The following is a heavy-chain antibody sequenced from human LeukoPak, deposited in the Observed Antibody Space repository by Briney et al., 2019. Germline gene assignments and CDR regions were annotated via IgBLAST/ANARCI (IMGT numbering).Heavy chain of an antibody. D-gene: IGHD3-3*01. CDR1: GFTFSSYG. V-gene: IGHV3-30*02. J-gene: IGHJ5*02. CDR3: AKEITIFGVVDGT. CDR2: IRYDGSNK. Sequence: GGSLRLSCAASGFTFSSYGMHWVRQAPGKGLEWVAFIRYDGSNKYYADSVKGRFTNSRDNSKNTLYLQMNSLRAEDTAVYYCAKEITIFGVVDGTWGQGTLVTVSS.